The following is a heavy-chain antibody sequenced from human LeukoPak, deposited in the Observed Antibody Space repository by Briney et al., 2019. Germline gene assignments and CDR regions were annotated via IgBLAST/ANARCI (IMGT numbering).Heavy chain of an antibody. J-gene: IGHJ4*02. CDR1: GFTFSSYG. Sequence: QSGGSLRLSCAASGFTFSSYGMHWVRQAPGKGLEWVAFIRYDGSNKYYADPVKGRFTISRDNSKNTLYLQMNSLRAEDTAVYYCARDQGFGELEFYFDYWGQGTLVTVSS. V-gene: IGHV3-30*02. D-gene: IGHD3-10*01. CDR2: IRYDGSNK. CDR3: ARDQGFGELEFYFDY.